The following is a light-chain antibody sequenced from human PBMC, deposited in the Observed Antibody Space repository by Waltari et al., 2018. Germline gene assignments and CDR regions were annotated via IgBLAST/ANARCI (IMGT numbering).Light chain of an antibody. CDR3: MQHKALPYS. CDR1: QSLLHTNGNTY. CDR2: GGS. Sequence: DIVMTQTPLSLPITPGEPASISCRSSQSLLHTNGNTYLDWYLQKPGQSPQLLIYGGSNRASGVPDRFSGSGSGTDFTLKISKVEAEDVGVYYCMQHKALPYSFGQGTKVEIK. J-gene: IGKJ2*03. V-gene: IGKV2-40*01.